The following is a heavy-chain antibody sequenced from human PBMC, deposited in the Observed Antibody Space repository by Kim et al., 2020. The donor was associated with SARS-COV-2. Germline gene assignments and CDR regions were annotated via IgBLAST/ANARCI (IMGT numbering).Heavy chain of an antibody. V-gene: IGHV4-34*01. CDR2: INHSGST. CDR1: GGSFSGYY. Sequence: SETLSLTCAVYGGSFSGYYWSWIRQPPGKGLEWVGEINHSGSTNYNPSLKSRVTISVDTSKNQFSLKLSSVTAADTAVYYCARVHILGYYYMDVWGKGTTVTVSS. J-gene: IGHJ6*03. D-gene: IGHD2-21*01. CDR3: ARVHILGYYYMDV.